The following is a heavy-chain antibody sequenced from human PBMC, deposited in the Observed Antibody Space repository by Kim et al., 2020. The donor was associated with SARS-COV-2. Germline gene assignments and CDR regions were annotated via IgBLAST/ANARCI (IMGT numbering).Heavy chain of an antibody. CDR2: IYSGGST. D-gene: IGHD2-21*02. CDR1: GFTVSSNY. V-gene: IGHV3-66*01. J-gene: IGHJ4*02. CDR3: ARFSGGDCFSYYFDY. Sequence: GGSLRLSCAASGFTVSSNYMSWVRQAPGKGLEWVSAIYSGGSTYYADSVKGRFNISRDNSKNTLCLQMNNLRAEDTAVYYCARFSGGDCFSYYFDYWGQGTLVTVSS.